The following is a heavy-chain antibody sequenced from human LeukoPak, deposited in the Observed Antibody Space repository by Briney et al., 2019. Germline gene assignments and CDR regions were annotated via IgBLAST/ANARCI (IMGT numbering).Heavy chain of an antibody. CDR3: ARVLQGLRFLEWGSHYYYMDV. CDR2: INPNSGGT. Sequence: GASVKVSCKASGYTFTGYYMHWVRQAPGQGLEWMGWINPNSGGTNYAQKFQGRVTITADKSTSTAYMELSSLRSEDTAVYYCARVLQGLRFLEWGSHYYYMDVWGKGTTVTVSS. CDR1: GYTFTGYY. J-gene: IGHJ6*03. D-gene: IGHD3-3*01. V-gene: IGHV1-2*02.